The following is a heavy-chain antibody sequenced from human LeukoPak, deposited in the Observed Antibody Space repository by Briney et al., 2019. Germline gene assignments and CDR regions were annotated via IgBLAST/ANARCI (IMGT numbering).Heavy chain of an antibody. D-gene: IGHD2-15*01. CDR3: ARDAPSWSRDY. Sequence: GGSLRLSCAASGFTFSTYAMNWVRLAPGKGLEWVSSISGGSSSMYYADSVKGRFTISRDNAQNSLYLQMNSLRVDDTAVYYCARDAPSWSRDYWGQGALVTVSS. CDR1: GFTFSTYA. CDR2: ISGGSSSM. J-gene: IGHJ4*02. V-gene: IGHV3-21*01.